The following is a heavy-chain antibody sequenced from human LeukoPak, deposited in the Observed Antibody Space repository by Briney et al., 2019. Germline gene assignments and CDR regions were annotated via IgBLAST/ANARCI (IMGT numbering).Heavy chain of an antibody. Sequence: GGSLRLSCAASGFTFSSYAMSWVRQAPGKGLEWVSAISGSGGSTYYADSVKRRFTISRDNSKNTLYLQMNSLRAEDTAVYYCAKPPFARGNVWFDPWGQGTLVTVSS. V-gene: IGHV3-23*01. CDR2: ISGSGGST. CDR1: GFTFSSYA. D-gene: IGHD4-23*01. CDR3: AKPPFARGNVWFDP. J-gene: IGHJ5*02.